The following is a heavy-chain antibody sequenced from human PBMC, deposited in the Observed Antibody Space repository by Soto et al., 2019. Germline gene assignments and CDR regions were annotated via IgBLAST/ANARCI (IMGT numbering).Heavy chain of an antibody. CDR3: ARAREDSSGWYYYYYGMDV. V-gene: IGHV1-2*04. CDR2: INPNSGGT. Sequence: GLERMGWINPNSGGTNYAQKFQGWVTMTRDTSISTAYMELSRLRSDDTAVYYCARAREDSSGWYYYYYGMDVWGQGTTVTVSS. D-gene: IGHD6-19*01. J-gene: IGHJ6*02.